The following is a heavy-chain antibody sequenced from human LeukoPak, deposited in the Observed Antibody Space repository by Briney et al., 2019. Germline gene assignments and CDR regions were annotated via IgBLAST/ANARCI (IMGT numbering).Heavy chain of an antibody. CDR3: AKATGYLL. D-gene: IGHD1-14*01. CDR2: ISNSDDST. V-gene: IGHV3-23*01. CDR1: GFTFSSYW. Sequence: GGSLRLSCAASGFTFSSYWVHWVRQAPGKGLEWVSTISNSDDSTYYADSVKGRFTISRDNSENTLYLQMNSLRAEDTAVYYCAKATGYLLWGQGTLVTVSS. J-gene: IGHJ4*02.